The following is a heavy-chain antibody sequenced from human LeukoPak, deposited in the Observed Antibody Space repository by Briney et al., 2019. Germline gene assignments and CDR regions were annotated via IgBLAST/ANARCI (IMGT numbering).Heavy chain of an antibody. CDR2: INHSGST. CDR1: GGSFSGCY. J-gene: IGHJ3*02. Sequence: SETLSLTCAVYGGSFSGCYWSWIRQPPGKGLEWIGEINHSGSTNYNPSLKSRVTISVDTSKNQFSLKLSSVTAADTAVYYCARFAPVGAFDIWGQGTMVTVSS. CDR3: ARFAPVGAFDI. D-gene: IGHD2-21*01. V-gene: IGHV4-34*01.